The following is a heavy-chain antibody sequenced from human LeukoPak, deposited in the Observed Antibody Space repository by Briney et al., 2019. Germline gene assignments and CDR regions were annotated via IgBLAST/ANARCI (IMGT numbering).Heavy chain of an antibody. D-gene: IGHD6-13*01. V-gene: IGHV4-34*01. CDR1: GGSISSYY. CDR2: INHSGST. Sequence: SETLSLTCTVSGGSISSYYWSWIRQPPGKGLEWIGEINHSGSTNYNPSLKSRVTISVDTSKNQFSLKLSSVTAADTAVYYCARPRKRDAGYSSSWYGLYFDYWGQGTLVIVSS. CDR3: ARPRKRDAGYSSSWYGLYFDY. J-gene: IGHJ4*02.